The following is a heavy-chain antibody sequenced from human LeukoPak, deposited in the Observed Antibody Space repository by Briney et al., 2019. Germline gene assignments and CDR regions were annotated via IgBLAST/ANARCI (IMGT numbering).Heavy chain of an antibody. Sequence: PSEPLSLTCTVSGGSMSSTSYYWGWIRQPPGKGLEWIGSIYYSGGTYYNPSLKSRVTISVDTSKNQFSLKLSSVTAADTAVYYCARRVAYGSGNLGGVYWGQGTLVTVPS. D-gene: IGHD3-10*01. V-gene: IGHV4-39*01. CDR3: ARRVAYGSGNLGGVY. CDR2: IYYSGGT. J-gene: IGHJ4*02. CDR1: GGSMSSTSYY.